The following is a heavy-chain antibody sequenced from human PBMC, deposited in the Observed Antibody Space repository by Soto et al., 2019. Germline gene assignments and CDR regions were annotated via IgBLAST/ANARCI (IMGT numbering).Heavy chain of an antibody. Sequence: PSETLSLTCLVSGFPISSPYSWGWIRQPPGKGLEWIGSISHTGTTSYSPSLTSRVSISVDTSKNQVSLKLTSVTAADTAVYFCARVTTVIRGSGHFGVDVWGHGTTVTVSS. V-gene: IGHV4-38-2*02. D-gene: IGHD4-17*01. CDR2: ISHTGTT. CDR3: ARVTTVIRGSGHFGVDV. J-gene: IGHJ6*02. CDR1: GFPISSPYS.